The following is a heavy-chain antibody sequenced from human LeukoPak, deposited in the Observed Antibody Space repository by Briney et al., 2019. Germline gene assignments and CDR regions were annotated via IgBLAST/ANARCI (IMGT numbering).Heavy chain of an antibody. CDR2: INSDGSTT. Sequence: GGSLRLSCAASGFTFSTYWMQWVRQAPGEGLVWLSRINSDGSTTNYADSVKGRFTISRDNAKNTLYLQMNSLRDEDTAVYYCARTGDYYHAYWGQGTLVTVSS. CDR3: ARTGDYYHAY. J-gene: IGHJ4*02. V-gene: IGHV3-74*01. CDR1: GFTFSTYW. D-gene: IGHD3-3*01.